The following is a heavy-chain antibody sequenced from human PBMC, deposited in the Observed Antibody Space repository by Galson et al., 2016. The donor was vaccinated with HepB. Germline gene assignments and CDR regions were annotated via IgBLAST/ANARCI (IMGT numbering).Heavy chain of an antibody. Sequence: SLRLSCAASGFTFRSYWMSWVRQAPGKGLQWVANVNQDETEKYYLDSVKGRFTISRDNAKETLYLQMDSLRDEDTALYFCARGGLRYWLDLWGQGTQVTVSS. CDR1: GFTFRSYW. V-gene: IGHV3-7*01. D-gene: IGHD3-9*01. CDR3: ARGGLRYWLDL. J-gene: IGHJ4*02. CDR2: VNQDETEK.